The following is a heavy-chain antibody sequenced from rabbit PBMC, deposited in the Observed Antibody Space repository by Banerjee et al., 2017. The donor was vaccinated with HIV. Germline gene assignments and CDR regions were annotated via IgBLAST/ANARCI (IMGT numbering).Heavy chain of an antibody. CDR2: IYGGSTHYI. CDR3: ARDLYAGDGDDDYGIFKL. D-gene: IGHD4-2*01. V-gene: IGHV1S45*01. CDR1: GLDFSSSYW. Sequence: QEQLVEYGGDLVQPEGSLTLTCKASGLDFSSSYWMSWVRQAPGKGLEWIACIYGGSTHYIYYATWAKGRFTISKTSSTTVTLQMTSLTAADTATYFCARDLYAGDGDDDYGIFKLWGQGTLVTVS. J-gene: IGHJ4*01.